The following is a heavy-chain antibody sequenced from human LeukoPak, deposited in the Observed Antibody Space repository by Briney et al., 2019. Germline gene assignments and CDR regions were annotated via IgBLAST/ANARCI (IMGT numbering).Heavy chain of an antibody. D-gene: IGHD3-10*01. CDR3: ARGYAFMVRGALNWFDP. CDR2: IYYSGST. V-gene: IGHV4-4*02. Sequence: SETLSLTCAVSGGSISSSNWWSWVRQPPGKRLEWIGEIYYSGSTYYNPSLKSRVTISVDTSKNQFSLKLSSVTAADTAVYYCARGYAFMVRGALNWFDPWGQGTLVTVSS. J-gene: IGHJ5*02. CDR1: GGSISSSNW.